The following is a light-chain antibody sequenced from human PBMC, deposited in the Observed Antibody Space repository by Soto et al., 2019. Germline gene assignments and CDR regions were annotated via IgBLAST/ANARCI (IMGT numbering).Light chain of an antibody. CDR2: KAS. J-gene: IGKJ4*02. V-gene: IGKV1-5*03. CDR3: QQYNTYSP. CDR1: QSLSSL. Sequence: DIQMTQSPSTLSASVGDRVTITCRASQSLSSLLAWYQQKPGKAPKLLIYKASSLESGVPSRFSGSGSGTEXXLXXXSXQXDDSATYYXQQYNTYSPFGGGTKVEIK.